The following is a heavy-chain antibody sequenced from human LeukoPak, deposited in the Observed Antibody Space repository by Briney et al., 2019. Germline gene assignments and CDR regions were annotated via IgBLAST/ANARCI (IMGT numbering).Heavy chain of an antibody. CDR1: GYTFTSYA. D-gene: IGHD1-26*01. Sequence: ASVKVSCKASGYTFTSYAMNWVRQAPGQGLEWMGGIIPIFGTANYAQKFQGRVTITTDESTSTAYMELSSLRSEDTAVYYCARGERYLDYWGQGTLVTVSS. V-gene: IGHV1-69*05. CDR3: ARGERYLDY. J-gene: IGHJ4*02. CDR2: IIPIFGTA.